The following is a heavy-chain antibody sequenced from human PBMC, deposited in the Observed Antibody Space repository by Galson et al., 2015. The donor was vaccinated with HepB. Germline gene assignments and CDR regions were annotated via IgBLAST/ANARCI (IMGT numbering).Heavy chain of an antibody. J-gene: IGHJ2*01. Sequence: SLRLSCAASGFSFSYYAMTWVRQAPGKGLEWVSTINSNGGSTYYADSVKGRFTISRDNSKSTLYLQMDSLRAEDTAVFYRAKGYDFWSGYTYWYFDLWGRGTLVTVPS. CDR1: GFSFSYYA. D-gene: IGHD3-3*01. CDR2: INSNGGST. CDR3: AKGYDFWSGYTYWYFDL. V-gene: IGHV3-23*01.